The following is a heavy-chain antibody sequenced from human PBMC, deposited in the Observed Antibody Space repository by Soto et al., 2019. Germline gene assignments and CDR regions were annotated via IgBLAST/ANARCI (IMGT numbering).Heavy chain of an antibody. D-gene: IGHD3-3*01. Sequence: PSETLSLTCAVYGGSFSGYYWSWIRQPPGKGLEWIGEINHSGSTNYNPSLKSRVTISVDTSKNQFSLKLSSVTAADTAVYYCARARYDFWSGYYLPKYYFDYWGQGTLVTVSS. V-gene: IGHV4-34*01. CDR3: ARARYDFWSGYYLPKYYFDY. J-gene: IGHJ4*02. CDR1: GGSFSGYY. CDR2: INHSGST.